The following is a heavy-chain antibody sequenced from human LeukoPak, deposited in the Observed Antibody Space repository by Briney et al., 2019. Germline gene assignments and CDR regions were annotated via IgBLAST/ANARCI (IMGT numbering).Heavy chain of an antibody. D-gene: IGHD6-13*01. V-gene: IGHV4-38-2*02. Sequence: PSETLCLTRAVSGYSISSGYYWGWIRQPPGEGLEWVGSIYHSGSTYYNASLKSRVTISVDTSKNQFSLKLSSVTAADTAVYYCARDADAQQQLVGFDYWGQGTLVTVSS. CDR2: IYHSGST. J-gene: IGHJ4*02. CDR3: ARDADAQQQLVGFDY. CDR1: GYSISSGYY.